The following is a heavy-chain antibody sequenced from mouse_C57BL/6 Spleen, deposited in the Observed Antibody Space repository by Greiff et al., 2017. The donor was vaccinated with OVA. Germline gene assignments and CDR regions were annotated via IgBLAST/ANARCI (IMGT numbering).Heavy chain of an antibody. CDR3: ARSTSSLDY. V-gene: IGHV1-52*01. J-gene: IGHJ2*01. CDR1: GYTFPSYW. CDR2: INPYDSVT. Sequence: VQLQQPGPELVRPGSSVKLSCKASGYTFPSYWLHWVKRRPIQGLDWFGNINPYDSVTHYNQQFKDTATLTVDKSSSPAYMQLSILTSEDSAVSYCARSTSSLDYWGQGTTLTVSS. D-gene: IGHD1-1*01.